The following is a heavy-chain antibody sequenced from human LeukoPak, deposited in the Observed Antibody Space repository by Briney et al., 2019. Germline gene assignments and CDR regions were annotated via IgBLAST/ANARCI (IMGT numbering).Heavy chain of an antibody. CDR3: ARGRRPLRGWPYYLDY. D-gene: IGHD2-15*01. V-gene: IGHV4-34*01. J-gene: IGHJ4*02. Sequence: SATLSLTCAVYGGSFNGYYWSWLRHPPGKGLEWSGEINHSGSTNYNPSHKSRVTISVDTSKNQFSLKLSSVTAADTAVYCCARGRRPLRGWPYYLDYWGQGTLVTV. CDR1: GGSFNGYY. CDR2: INHSGST.